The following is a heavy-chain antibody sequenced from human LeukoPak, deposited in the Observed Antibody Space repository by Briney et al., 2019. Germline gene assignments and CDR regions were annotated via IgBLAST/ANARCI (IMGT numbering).Heavy chain of an antibody. Sequence: AGGSLRLSCAASGFTFNTHWMNWVRQSPRGGLEWVANISPDGSAEYYVDSVKGRFTISRDNAKNLVYLHLSSLRTEDTAVYYCSGRSGFSSIYWGQGTRVTVSS. D-gene: IGHD2-2*01. J-gene: IGHJ4*02. CDR1: GFTFNTHW. V-gene: IGHV3-7*01. CDR2: ISPDGSAE. CDR3: SGRSGFSSIY.